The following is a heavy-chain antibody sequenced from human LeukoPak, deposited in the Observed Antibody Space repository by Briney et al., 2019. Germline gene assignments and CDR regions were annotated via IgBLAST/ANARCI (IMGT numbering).Heavy chain of an antibody. CDR1: GYSIISGYY. J-gene: IGHJ4*02. D-gene: IGHD4-17*01. CDR2: IYHSGST. V-gene: IGHV4-38-2*02. Sequence: SETLSLTCTVPGYSIISGYYWGWIRQPPGKGLEWIGSIYHSGSTYYNPSLKSRVTISVDTSKNQFSLKLSSVTAADTAVYYCARTDYGDYVLGNDYWGQGTLVTVSS. CDR3: ARTDYGDYVLGNDY.